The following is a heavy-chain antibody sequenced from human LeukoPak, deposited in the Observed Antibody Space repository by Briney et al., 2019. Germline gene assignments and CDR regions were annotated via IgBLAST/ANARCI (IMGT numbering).Heavy chain of an antibody. CDR1: GGSISSDGVY. CDR3: ASLPDDIGDL. J-gene: IGHJ5*02. CDR2: ISYSGTT. V-gene: IGHV4-39*01. Sequence: KPSETLSLTCTVSGGSISSDGVYCGWVRQPPGKGLEWIGSISYSGTTYYNPSLKSRVTISVDTSKNQFSLKVSSVTAADTAVYYCASLPDDIGDLWGQGTLVTVSS. D-gene: IGHD2-15*01.